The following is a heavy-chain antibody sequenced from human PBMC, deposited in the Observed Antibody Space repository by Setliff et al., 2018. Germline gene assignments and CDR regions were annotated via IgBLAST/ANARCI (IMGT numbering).Heavy chain of an antibody. CDR2: IYYSGST. CDR3: ARHRAEDYYGSGTIIWGWFDP. Sequence: SETLSLTCTVSGGSISSSSYYWGWIRQPPGKGLEWNGSIYYSGSTYYNPSLKSRVTISVDTSKNQFSLKLSSVTAADTAVYYCARHRAEDYYGSGTIIWGWFDPWGQGTLVTSPQ. CDR1: GGSISSSSYY. D-gene: IGHD3-10*01. J-gene: IGHJ5*02. V-gene: IGHV4-39*01.